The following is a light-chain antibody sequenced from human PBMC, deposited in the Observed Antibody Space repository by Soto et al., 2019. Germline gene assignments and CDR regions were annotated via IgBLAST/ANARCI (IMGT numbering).Light chain of an antibody. CDR3: QQRSKT. CDR2: DAS. V-gene: IGKV3-11*01. Sequence: EIVLTQSPATLSLSPGERATLSCRASQSVNSYLAWYQQKPGQAPRLLIYDASNRATGIPARFSGSGSGTDFTLTISSLEPEDFAVYYCQQRSKTFGQGTKLEIK. CDR1: QSVNSY. J-gene: IGKJ2*01.